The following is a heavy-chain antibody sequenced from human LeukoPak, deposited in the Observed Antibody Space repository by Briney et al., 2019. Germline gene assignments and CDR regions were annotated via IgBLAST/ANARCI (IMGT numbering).Heavy chain of an antibody. CDR3: VSFYETY. CDR2: INSDGSWT. CDR1: GNYW. V-gene: IGHV3-74*01. J-gene: IGHJ4*02. D-gene: IGHD2/OR15-2a*01. Sequence: GGSLRLSCAASGNYWMHWVRQVPGKGLVWVSHINSDGSWTSYADSVKGRFTISKDNAKNTVYLQMNSLRAEDTAVYYCVSFYETYWGRGTLVTVSS.